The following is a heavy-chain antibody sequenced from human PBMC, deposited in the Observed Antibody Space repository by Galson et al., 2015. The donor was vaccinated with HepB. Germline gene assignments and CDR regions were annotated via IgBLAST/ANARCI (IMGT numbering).Heavy chain of an antibody. Sequence: SVKVSCKASGYTFTSYGISWVRQAPGQGLEWMGWISAYNGNTNYAQKLQGRVTMTTDTSTSTAYMELRSLRSDDTAVYYCARDLTSGNIVVVPAALNWFDPWGQGTLVTVSS. J-gene: IGHJ5*02. V-gene: IGHV1-18*04. CDR1: GYTFTSYG. D-gene: IGHD2-2*01. CDR3: ARDLTSGNIVVVPAALNWFDP. CDR2: ISAYNGNT.